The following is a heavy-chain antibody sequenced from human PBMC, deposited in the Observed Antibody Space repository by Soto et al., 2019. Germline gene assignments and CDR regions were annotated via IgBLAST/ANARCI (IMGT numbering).Heavy chain of an antibody. D-gene: IGHD3-16*01. J-gene: IGHJ4*02. Sequence: QVQLVESGGGVVQPGRSLRLSCAASGFTFSHYAMHWVRQAPGKGLEWVALMSYDGSNEYYADSVKGRFTISRDNSKNTLCLQMNSLRAEDTAVYYCANDGGHNFDYWGQGTLVTVSS. CDR2: MSYDGSNE. V-gene: IGHV3-30*18. CDR1: GFTFSHYA. CDR3: ANDGGHNFDY.